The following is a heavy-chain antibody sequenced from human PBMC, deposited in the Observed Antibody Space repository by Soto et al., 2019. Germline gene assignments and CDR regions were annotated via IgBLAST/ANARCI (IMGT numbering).Heavy chain of an antibody. CDR2: ISAYNGNT. Sequence: QVQLVQSGAEVKKPGASVKVSCKASGYTFTSYGISWVRQAPGQGLEWMGWISAYNGNTNYAQKLQGRVTMTTDTSASTANSEQRSLRSDDTAVYYCARDLDKDFGQEGGPNWFDPWGQGTLVTVSS. D-gene: IGHD2-15*01. CDR1: GYTFTSYG. V-gene: IGHV1-18*01. CDR3: ARDLDKDFGQEGGPNWFDP. J-gene: IGHJ5*02.